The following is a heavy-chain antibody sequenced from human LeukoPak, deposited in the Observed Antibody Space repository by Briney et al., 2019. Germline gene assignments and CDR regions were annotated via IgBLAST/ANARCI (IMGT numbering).Heavy chain of an antibody. CDR1: GGSFSGYY. CDR2: INHSGST. Sequence: SETLSLTCAVYGGSFSGYYWSWIRQPPGKGLEWIGEINHSGSTNYNPSLKSRVTISVDRSENQFSLKLSSVTAADTAVYFCARAPFGELPFFDYWGQGTQVTVSS. CDR3: ARAPFGELPFFDY. V-gene: IGHV4-34*01. J-gene: IGHJ4*02. D-gene: IGHD3-10*01.